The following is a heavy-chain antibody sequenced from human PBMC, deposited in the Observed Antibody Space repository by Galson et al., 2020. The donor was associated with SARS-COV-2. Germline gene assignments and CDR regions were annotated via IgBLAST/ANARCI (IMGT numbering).Heavy chain of an antibody. Sequence: ASVQVSCTASGYTFPRYYMPWVRQAPAQGLEWMGIINPSGGSTSYAQKFQGRVTMTRDTSTSTVYMELSSLRSEDTAVYYCSRSVYYDYVWGSEPADLNDGMDVWGQGTTVTVSS. CDR2: INPSGGST. D-gene: IGHD3-16*01. V-gene: IGHV1-46*01. J-gene: IGHJ6*02. CDR3: SRSVYYDYVWGSEPADLNDGMDV. CDR1: GYTFPRYY.